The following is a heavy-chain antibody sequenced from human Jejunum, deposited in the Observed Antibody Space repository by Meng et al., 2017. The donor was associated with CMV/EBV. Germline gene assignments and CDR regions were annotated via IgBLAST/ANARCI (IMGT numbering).Heavy chain of an antibody. D-gene: IGHD6-19*01. CDR2: MNPNRGTT. V-gene: IGHV1-8*01. Sequence: QVQLVRSGAGVKTPRASVKVSCKASGYTFTSYDINRVRQGTGQGLEWMGWMNPNRGTTGYAQKFQGRVTMTRNISKSTAYMDLSSLRSEDTAVYYCATGVADFEYWGQGTLVTVSS. CDR1: GYTFTSYD. CDR3: ATGVADFEY. J-gene: IGHJ4*02.